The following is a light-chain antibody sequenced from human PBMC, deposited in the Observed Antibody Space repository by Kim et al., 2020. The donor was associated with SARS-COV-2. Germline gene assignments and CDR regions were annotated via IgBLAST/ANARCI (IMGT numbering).Light chain of an antibody. Sequence: QLVLTQSPSASASLGASVKLTCTLNSGYSNYAVAWHQQQPEKGPRYLMKLNSDGSHSKGDGIPDRFSGSSSGAERYLTISSLQSEDEADYYCQTWLTGRWEFGVGTQLTVL. V-gene: IGLV4-69*02. CDR3: QTWLTGRWE. J-gene: IGLJ7*01. CDR2: LNSDGSH. CDR1: SGYSNYA.